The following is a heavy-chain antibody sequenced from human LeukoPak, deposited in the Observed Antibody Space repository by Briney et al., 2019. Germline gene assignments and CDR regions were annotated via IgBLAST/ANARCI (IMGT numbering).Heavy chain of an antibody. CDR2: ITGGSTTK. CDR1: GFTFRDHA. J-gene: IGHJ4*02. CDR3: ARDGDIAVATAPYYFDY. D-gene: IGHD6-19*01. Sequence: GGSLRLSCAASGFTFRDHAMTWVRQAPGKGLEWVSYITGGSTTKNYADSVKGRFTISRDNAKNSLYLQMNSLRAEDTAIYYCARDGDIAVATAPYYFDYWGQGILVTVSS. V-gene: IGHV3-69-1*02.